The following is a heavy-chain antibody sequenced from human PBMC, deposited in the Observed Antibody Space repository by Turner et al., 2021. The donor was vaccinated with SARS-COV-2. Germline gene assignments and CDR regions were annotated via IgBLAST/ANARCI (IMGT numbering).Heavy chain of an antibody. V-gene: IGHV4-39*01. D-gene: IGHD1-26*01. CDR3: ARHSPELRGDYFDY. CDR1: GGSISSSSYY. J-gene: IGHJ4*02. CDR2: IYYSGST. Sequence: QLQRQESGPGLVKPSETLSLTCTVSGGSISSSSYYWGWIRQPPGKGLEWIGYIYYSGSTYYNPSLKSRVTISVDTSKNQFSLKLSSVTAADTAVYYCARHSPELRGDYFDYWGQGTLVTVSS.